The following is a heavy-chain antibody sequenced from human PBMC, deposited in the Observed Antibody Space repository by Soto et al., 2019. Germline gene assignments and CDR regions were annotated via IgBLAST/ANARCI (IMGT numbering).Heavy chain of an antibody. CDR1: GGSISSGGYY. Sequence: QVQLQESGPGLVKPSQTLSLTCTVSGGSISSGGYYWSWIRQHPGKGLEWIGYIYYSGSTYYNPSRKSRVTISVDTSKNQFSLKLSSVTAADTAVYYCASSRMKNYYYYGMDVWGQGTTVTVSS. CDR3: ASSRMKNYYYYGMDV. J-gene: IGHJ6*02. D-gene: IGHD2-2*01. CDR2: IYYSGST. V-gene: IGHV4-31*03.